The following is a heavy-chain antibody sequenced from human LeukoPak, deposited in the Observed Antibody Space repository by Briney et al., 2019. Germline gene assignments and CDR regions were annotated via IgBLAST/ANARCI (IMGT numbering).Heavy chain of an antibody. D-gene: IGHD5-12*01. Sequence: SETLSLTCTVSGGSISSYYWSWIRQPPGKGLEWIGSIYYSGSTYYNPSLKSRVTISVDTSKNQFSLKLRSVTDADTAVYYCARDGYGGYNGFGYLDLWGRGTLVTVSS. J-gene: IGHJ2*01. CDR2: IYYSGST. CDR3: ARDGYGGYNGFGYLDL. V-gene: IGHV4-39*02. CDR1: GGSISSYY.